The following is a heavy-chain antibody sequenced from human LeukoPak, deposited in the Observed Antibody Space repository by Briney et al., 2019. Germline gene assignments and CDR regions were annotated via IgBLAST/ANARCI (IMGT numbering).Heavy chain of an antibody. Sequence: SETPSLTCTVSGGSISSYYWSWIRQPPGKGLEWIGYIYYSGSTNYNPSLKSRVTISVDTSKNQFSLKLSSVTAADTAVYYCARTSIAAANFDYWGQGTLVTVSS. J-gene: IGHJ4*02. CDR3: ARTSIAAANFDY. CDR2: IYYSGST. V-gene: IGHV4-59*01. D-gene: IGHD6-13*01. CDR1: GGSISSYY.